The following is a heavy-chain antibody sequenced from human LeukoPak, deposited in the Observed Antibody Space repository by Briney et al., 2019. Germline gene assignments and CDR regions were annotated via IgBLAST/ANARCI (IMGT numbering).Heavy chain of an antibody. CDR2: INHSGST. Sequence: TSETLSLTCAVYGGSFSGYYWSWIRQPPGKGLEWIGEINHSGSTNYNPSLKSRVTISVDTSKNQFSLKLSSVTAADTAVYYCARGRAAAGSARKTNWFDPWGQGTLVTVSS. D-gene: IGHD6-13*01. CDR1: GGSFSGYY. V-gene: IGHV4-34*01. J-gene: IGHJ5*02. CDR3: ARGRAAAGSARKTNWFDP.